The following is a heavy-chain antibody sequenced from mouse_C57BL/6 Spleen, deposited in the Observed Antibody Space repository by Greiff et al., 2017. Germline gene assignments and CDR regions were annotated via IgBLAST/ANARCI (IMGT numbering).Heavy chain of an antibody. CDR3: ARENYCGSSSYWYFDV. V-gene: IGHV5-6*01. J-gene: IGHJ1*03. CDR2: ISSGGSYT. D-gene: IGHD1-1*01. Sequence: VQLKESGGDLVKPGGSLKLSCAASGFTFSSYGMSWVRQTPDKRLEWVATISSGGSYTYYQDSVKGRFTISRDNAKNTLYLQMSSLKSEDTAMYYCARENYCGSSSYWYFDVWGTGTTVTVSS. CDR1: GFTFSSYG.